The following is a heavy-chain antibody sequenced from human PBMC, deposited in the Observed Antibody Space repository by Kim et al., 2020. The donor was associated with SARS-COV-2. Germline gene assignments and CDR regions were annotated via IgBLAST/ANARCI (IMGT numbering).Heavy chain of an antibody. Sequence: GGSLRLSCAASGFTFDDYTMHWVRQAPGKGLEWVSLISWDGGSTYYADSVKGRFTISRDNSKNSLYLQMNSLRTEDTALYYCAKDISSSGWYPSDYWGQGTLVTVSS. V-gene: IGHV3-43*01. CDR1: GFTFDDYT. J-gene: IGHJ4*02. CDR2: ISWDGGST. CDR3: AKDISSSGWYPSDY. D-gene: IGHD6-19*01.